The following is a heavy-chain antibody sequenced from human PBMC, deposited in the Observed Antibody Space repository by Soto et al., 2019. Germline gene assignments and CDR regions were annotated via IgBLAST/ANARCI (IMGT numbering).Heavy chain of an antibody. CDR3: AHSIPARYDY. Sequence: QITLKESGPTLVNPTQTLTLTCTFSGFSLNTSGVGVGWIRKPRGKALEWLALIYWDDDKRYSPFLKSRLTITKDTSKNQVVLTMTTVDPVDTATYYGAHSIPARYDYWGQGTLVTVSS. CDR2: IYWDDDK. J-gene: IGHJ4*02. V-gene: IGHV2-5*02. CDR1: GFSLNTSGVG. D-gene: IGHD6-6*01.